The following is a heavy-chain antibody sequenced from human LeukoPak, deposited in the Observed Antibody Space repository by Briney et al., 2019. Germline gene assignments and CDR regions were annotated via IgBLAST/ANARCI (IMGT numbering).Heavy chain of an antibody. D-gene: IGHD6-13*01. CDR2: IYHSGST. CDR3: ARSRPGIAAAGNDY. CDR1: GGSISSSNW. V-gene: IGHV4-4*02. Sequence: SGTLSLTCAVSGGSISSSNWWSWVRQPPGKGLEWIGEIYHSGSTNYNPSLKSRVTISVDKSKNQFSLKLSSVTAADTAVYYCARSRPGIAAAGNDYRGQGTLVTVSS. J-gene: IGHJ4*02.